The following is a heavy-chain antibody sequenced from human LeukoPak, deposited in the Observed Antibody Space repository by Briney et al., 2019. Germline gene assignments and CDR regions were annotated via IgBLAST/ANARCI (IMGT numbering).Heavy chain of an antibody. D-gene: IGHD3-9*01. J-gene: IGHJ4*02. V-gene: IGHV3-21*01. CDR1: RFTFSSYS. CDR2: ISSSSSYI. Sequence: GGSLRLSCAASRFTFSSYSMNWVRQAPGKGLEWVSSISSSSSYIYYADSVKGRSTISRDNAKNSLYLQMNSLRAEDTAVYYCARSGKIYFDWLLDYWGQGTLVTVSS. CDR3: ARSGKIYFDWLLDY.